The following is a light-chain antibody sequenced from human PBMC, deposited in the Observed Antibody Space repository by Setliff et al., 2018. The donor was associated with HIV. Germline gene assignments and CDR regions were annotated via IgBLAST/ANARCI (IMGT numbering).Light chain of an antibody. V-gene: IGLV2-14*01. J-gene: IGLJ1*01. CDR3: SSYAITNTLP. CDR2: EVR. CDR1: SSDVGGYSH. Sequence: QSALTQPASVSGSPGQSITISCTGTSSDVGGYSHVSWYQQHPGKAPKLIISEVRNRPSGVSNRFSGSKSGNTASLTISGLQAEDEADYYCSSYAITNTLPFGTGTKV.